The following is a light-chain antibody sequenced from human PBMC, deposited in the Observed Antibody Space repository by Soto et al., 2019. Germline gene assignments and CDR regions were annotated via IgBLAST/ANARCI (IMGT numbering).Light chain of an antibody. V-gene: IGKV3-20*01. CDR3: QQYGSPPWT. Sequence: EIVLTQSPGTLSLSPGERATLSCRASQRVSNSWLAWYQHKPGQAPRLLIYGASSRAAGIPDRFSGGGSGTDFTLTITRLEPEDSAVFYCQQYGSPPWTFGQGTKVEIE. CDR2: GAS. CDR1: QRVSNSW. J-gene: IGKJ1*01.